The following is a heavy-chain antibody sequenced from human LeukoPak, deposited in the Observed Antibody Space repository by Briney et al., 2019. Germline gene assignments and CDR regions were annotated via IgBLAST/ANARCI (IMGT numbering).Heavy chain of an antibody. J-gene: IGHJ4*02. V-gene: IGHV1-69*13. Sequence: ASVKVSCKASGGTFSSYAISWVRQAPRQGLEWMGGIIPIFGTANYAQKFQGRVTITADESTSTAYMELSSLRSEDTAVYYCAREAELGTYFDYWGQGTLVTVSS. CDR3: AREAELGTYFDY. D-gene: IGHD7-27*01. CDR1: GGTFSSYA. CDR2: IIPIFGTA.